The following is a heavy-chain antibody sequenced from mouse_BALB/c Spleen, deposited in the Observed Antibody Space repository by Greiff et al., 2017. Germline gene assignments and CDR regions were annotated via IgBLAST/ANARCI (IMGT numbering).Heavy chain of an antibody. CDR2: IDPYNGGT. J-gene: IGHJ4*01. D-gene: IGHD1-1*01. CDR1: GYAFTSYN. Sequence: EVQRVESGPELVKPGASVKVSCKASGYAFTSYNMYWVKQSHGKSLEWIGYIDPYNGGTSYNQKFKGKATLTVDKSSSTAYMHLNSLTSEDSAVYYCARGAHYYGSSYDAMDYWGQGTSVTVSS. CDR3: ARGAHYYGSSYDAMDY. V-gene: IGHV1S135*01.